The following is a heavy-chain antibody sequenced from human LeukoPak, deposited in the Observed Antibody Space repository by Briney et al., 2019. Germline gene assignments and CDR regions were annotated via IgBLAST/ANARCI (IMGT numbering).Heavy chain of an antibody. J-gene: IGHJ4*02. V-gene: IGHV1-18*04. CDR1: GYTFSSYG. CDR2: ISGYNGNT. D-gene: IGHD6-19*01. CDR3: ARDVSGWSYFDY. Sequence: GASVKVSCKASGYTFSSYGNSWVRQAPGQGLEWMGWISGYNGNTNYAQKLQGRVTVTTDTSTSTAYMELRSLRSDDTAVYYCARDVSGWSYFDYWGQGTLVTVSS.